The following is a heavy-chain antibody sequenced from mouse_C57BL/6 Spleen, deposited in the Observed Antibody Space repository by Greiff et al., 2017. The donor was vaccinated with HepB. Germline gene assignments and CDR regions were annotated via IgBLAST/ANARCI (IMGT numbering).Heavy chain of an antibody. CDR3: ARYGNYEGDYFDD. CDR1: GYSFTGYY. V-gene: IGHV1-42*01. D-gene: IGHD2-1*01. Sequence: EVQLQQSGPELVKPGASVKISCKASGYSFTGYYMNWVKQSPEKSLEWIGEINPSTGGTTYNQKFKAKATLTVDKSSSTAYMQLKSLTSEDSAVYYCARYGNYEGDYFDDWGQGTTLTVSS. CDR2: INPSTGGT. J-gene: IGHJ2*01.